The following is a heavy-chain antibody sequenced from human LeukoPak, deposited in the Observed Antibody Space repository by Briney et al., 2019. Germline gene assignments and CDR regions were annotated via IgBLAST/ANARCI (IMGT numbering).Heavy chain of an antibody. J-gene: IGHJ4*02. V-gene: IGHV1-69*06. CDR1: GGTFSSYA. CDR3: ARSSLPNRRGYSYGYVGGSYDY. CDR2: IIPIFGTA. Sequence: ASVKVSCKASGGTFSSYAISWVRQAPGQGLEWMGGIIPIFGTANYAQKFQGRVTITADKSTSTAYMELSSLRSEDTAVYYCARSSLPNRRGYSYGYVGGSYDYWGQGTLVTVSS. D-gene: IGHD5-18*01.